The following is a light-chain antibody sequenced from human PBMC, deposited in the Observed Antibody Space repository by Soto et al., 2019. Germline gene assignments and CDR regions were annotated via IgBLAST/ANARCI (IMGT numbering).Light chain of an antibody. CDR1: QDISKY. CDR2: EAS. V-gene: IGKV1-33*01. Sequence: DVQMTQSPSSLSASVGDRVTITCQASQDISKYLNWYQQKPGRAPRLLIYEASNLETGVPSRFSGSGSGTDFSFTIDSLQPEDIATYYCLQYDSLPRTFGGGTKV. CDR3: LQYDSLPRT. J-gene: IGKJ4*01.